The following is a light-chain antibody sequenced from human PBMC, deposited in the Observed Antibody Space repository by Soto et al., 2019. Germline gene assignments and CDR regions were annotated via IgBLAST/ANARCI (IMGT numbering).Light chain of an antibody. J-gene: IGKJ5*01. CDR2: AVS. CDR1: QSISNY. CDR3: QQSYSDIT. Sequence: DIQTTQSPSSLSSSVGDRVTITCRAGQSISNYLAWYEQKPGKAPEVVIFAVSYLQSGVPSRFSGSGSGTDFTLTISSLQPDDFATYYRQQSYSDITFGVGTRLEIK. V-gene: IGKV1-39*01.